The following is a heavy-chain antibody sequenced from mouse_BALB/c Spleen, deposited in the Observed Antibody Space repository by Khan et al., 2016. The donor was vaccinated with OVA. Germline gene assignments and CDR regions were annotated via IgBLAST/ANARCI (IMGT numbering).Heavy chain of an antibody. D-gene: IGHD1-1*01. Sequence: EVELVESGGDFVRPGGSLKLSCAASGFTFSTYGMSWVRQTPDKRLEWVATINTGGAYTYYPHTVKGRFTISRDNAKNTLYLQLSSLKSEDTAIYYCARLAYYYNSEGFAYWGRGTLVTVSA. V-gene: IGHV5-6*01. CDR1: GFTFSTYG. J-gene: IGHJ3*01. CDR3: ARLAYYYNSEGFAY. CDR2: INTGGAYT.